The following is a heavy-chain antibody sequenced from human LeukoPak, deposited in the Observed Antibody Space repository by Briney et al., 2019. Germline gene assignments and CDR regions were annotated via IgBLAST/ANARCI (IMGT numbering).Heavy chain of an antibody. CDR1: GYTFTSYG. CDR2: ISAYNGNT. V-gene: IGHV1-18*01. Sequence: ASVKASCKASGYTFTSYGISWVRQAPGQGLECMGWISAYNGNTNYAQRFQGRVTMTTDTSTSTAYMELRSLRSDDTAVYYCARVRDYGGIGEDYWGQGTLVTVSS. CDR3: ARVRDYGGIGEDY. J-gene: IGHJ4*02. D-gene: IGHD3-16*01.